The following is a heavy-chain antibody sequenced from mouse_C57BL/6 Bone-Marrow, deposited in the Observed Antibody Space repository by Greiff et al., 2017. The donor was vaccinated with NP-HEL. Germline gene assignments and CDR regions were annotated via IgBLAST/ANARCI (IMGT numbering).Heavy chain of an antibody. CDR2: IYPGSGST. CDR3: ARDYMVTTHWYFDV. D-gene: IGHD2-2*01. V-gene: IGHV1-55*01. Sequence: VQLQQPGAELVKPGASVKMSCKASGYTFTSYWITWVKQRPGQGLEWIGDIYPGSGSTNYNEKFKSKATLTVDTSSSTAYMQLSSLTSEDSAVYYCARDYMVTTHWYFDVWGTGTTVTVSS. J-gene: IGHJ1*03. CDR1: GYTFTSYW.